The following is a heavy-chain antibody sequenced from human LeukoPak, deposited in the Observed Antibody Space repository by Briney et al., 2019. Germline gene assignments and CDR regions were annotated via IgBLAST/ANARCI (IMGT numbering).Heavy chain of an antibody. V-gene: IGHV3-23*01. Sequence: HPGGSLRLSCAASGFTFSSYAMSWVRQAPGKGLEWVSAISGSGGRIYYGASVKGRFTISRDNSKNTLNLQMNSLRAEDTAVYYCARDLSLIALTDWGQGTLVTVSS. J-gene: IGHJ4*02. CDR3: ARDLSLIALTD. CDR1: GFTFSSYA. CDR2: ISGSGGRI. D-gene: IGHD3-22*01.